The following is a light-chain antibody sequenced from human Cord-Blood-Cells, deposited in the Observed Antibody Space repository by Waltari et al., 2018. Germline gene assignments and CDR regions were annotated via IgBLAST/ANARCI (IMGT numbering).Light chain of an antibody. CDR3: CSYAGSSTLV. J-gene: IGLJ3*02. Sequence: QSALTQPASVSGSPGQSITISCTGTSSDVGGYNLVPWYQQHPGKAPKLMIYEVSKRPSGVSNRFSGSKSGNTASLTISGLQAEDEADYYCCSYAGSSTLVCGGGTKLTVL. CDR2: EVS. CDR1: SSDVGGYNL. V-gene: IGLV2-23*02.